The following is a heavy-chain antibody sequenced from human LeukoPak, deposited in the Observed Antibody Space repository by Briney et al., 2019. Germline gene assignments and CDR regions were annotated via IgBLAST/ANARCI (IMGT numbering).Heavy chain of an antibody. CDR1: GGTFSGYY. V-gene: IGHV4-34*01. J-gene: IGHJ4*02. CDR2: SNDSGGT. Sequence: PSETLSLTCAVYGGTFSGYYWSWIRQPPGKRLEWVGESNDSGGTNYNPSLKSRVTISADKSKNQVSLRLTSVTAADTAVYYCARGTAVAAVFDYWGQGTLVTVSS. D-gene: IGHD6-19*01. CDR3: ARGTAVAAVFDY.